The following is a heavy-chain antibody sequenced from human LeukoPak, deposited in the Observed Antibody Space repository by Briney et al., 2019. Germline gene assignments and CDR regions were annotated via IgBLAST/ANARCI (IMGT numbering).Heavy chain of an antibody. CDR2: INSDGSST. V-gene: IGHV3-74*01. CDR3: ARDWRGLLIHRRGFDY. D-gene: IGHD3-3*01. J-gene: IGHJ4*02. CDR1: GFSFSTYW. Sequence: GGSLRLSCETSGFSFSTYWMHWVRQAPGKGLVWVSRINSDGSSTSYADSVKGRFTISRDNAKNTLYLQMNSLRAEDTAVYYCARDWRGLLIHRRGFDYWGQGTLVTVSS.